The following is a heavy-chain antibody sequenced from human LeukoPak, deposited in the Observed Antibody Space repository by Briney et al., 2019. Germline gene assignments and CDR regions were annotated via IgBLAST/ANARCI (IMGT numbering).Heavy chain of an antibody. D-gene: IGHD3-10*01. CDR3: ARQLWFGELSDWFDP. Sequence: SETLSLTCTVPGGSISSSSYYWGWIRQPPGKGLEWIGSIYYSGSTYYNPSLKSRVTISVDTSKNQFSLRLSSVTAADTAVYYCARQLWFGELSDWFDPWGQGTLVTVSS. CDR2: IYYSGST. V-gene: IGHV4-39*01. CDR1: GGSISSSSYY. J-gene: IGHJ5*02.